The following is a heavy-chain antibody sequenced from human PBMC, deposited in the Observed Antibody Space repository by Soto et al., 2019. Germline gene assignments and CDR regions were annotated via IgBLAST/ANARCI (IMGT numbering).Heavy chain of an antibody. CDR1: GFTFSSYW. V-gene: IGHV3-74*01. Sequence: LRLSCAASGFTFSSYWMHWVRQAPGKGLVWVSRINSDGSSTSYADSVKGRFTISRDNAKNTLYLQMNSLRAEDTAVYYCARDPHDAAAGFLYYYYGMDVWGQGTTVTVSS. CDR2: INSDGSST. D-gene: IGHD6-13*01. CDR3: ARDPHDAAAGFLYYYYGMDV. J-gene: IGHJ6*02.